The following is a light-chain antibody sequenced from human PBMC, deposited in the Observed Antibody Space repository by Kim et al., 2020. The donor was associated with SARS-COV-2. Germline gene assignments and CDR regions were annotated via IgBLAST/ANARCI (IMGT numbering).Light chain of an antibody. Sequence: DIQMTQSPSSLSASVGDRVTITCQASQDISNYLNWYQQKPGKAPKLLIYDASNLETGVPSRFSGSGSGTDFTFTISSLQPEDIATYYCQQYDNLLLTFGQGTKLEI. CDR1: QDISNY. CDR2: DAS. CDR3: QQYDNLLLT. V-gene: IGKV1-33*01. J-gene: IGKJ2*01.